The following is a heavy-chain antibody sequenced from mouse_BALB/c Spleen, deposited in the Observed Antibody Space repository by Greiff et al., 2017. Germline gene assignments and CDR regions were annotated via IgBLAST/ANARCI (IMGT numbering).Heavy chain of an antibody. CDR2: IWGDGST. Sequence: VHLVESGPGLVAPSQSLSITCTVSGFSLTGYGVNWVRQPPGKGLEWLGMIWGDGSTDYNSALKSRLSISKDNSKSQVFLKMNSLQTDDTARYYCARNYRYDGHAMDYWGQGTSVTVSS. CDR3: ARNYRYDGHAMDY. J-gene: IGHJ4*01. V-gene: IGHV2-6-7*01. D-gene: IGHD2-14*01. CDR1: GFSLTGYG.